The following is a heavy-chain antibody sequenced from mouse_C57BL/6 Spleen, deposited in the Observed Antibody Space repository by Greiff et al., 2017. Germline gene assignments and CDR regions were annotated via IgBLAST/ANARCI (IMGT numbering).Heavy chain of an antibody. V-gene: IGHV1-82*01. J-gene: IGHJ4*01. D-gene: IGHD1-1*01. CDR1: GYAFSSSW. CDR2: IYPGDGDT. CDR3: ARSGTTVVAGRSTTWPYAMDY. Sequence: QVQLKESGPELVKPGASVKISCKASGYAFSSSWMNWVKQRPGKGLEWIGRIYPGDGDTNYNGKFKGKATLTADKSSSTAYMQLSSLTSEDSAVYFCARSGTTVVAGRSTTWPYAMDYWGQGTSVTVSS.